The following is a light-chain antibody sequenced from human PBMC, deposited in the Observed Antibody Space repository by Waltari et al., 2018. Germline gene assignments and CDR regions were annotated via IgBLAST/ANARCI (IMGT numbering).Light chain of an antibody. CDR3: AAWDDSVSTVL. CDR1: SSNIGSNT. V-gene: IGLV1-44*01. Sequence: QSVLTQSPSASGTPGQRVTISCSGSSSNIGSNTVHWYQKIPGKAPKLPFYRNNERPSGVPYRFSGAKSGTSASLAISGLQSEDEGDYYCAAWDDSVSTVLFGGGTKLTVL. CDR2: RNN. J-gene: IGLJ3*02.